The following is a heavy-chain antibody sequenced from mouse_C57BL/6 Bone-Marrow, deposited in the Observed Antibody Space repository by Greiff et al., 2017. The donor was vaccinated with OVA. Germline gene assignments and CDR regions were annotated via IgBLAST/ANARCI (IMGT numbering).Heavy chain of an antibody. Sequence: QVQLKQPGAELVKPGASVKLSCKASGYTFTSYWMHWVKQRPGRGLEWIGRIDPNSGGTKYNEKFKSKATLTVDKPSSTAYMQLSSLTSEDSAVYYCARFTTTVEGFGYWGQGTLVTVSA. CDR1: GYTFTSYW. V-gene: IGHV1-72*01. CDR3: ARFTTTVEGFGY. CDR2: IDPNSGGT. D-gene: IGHD1-1*01. J-gene: IGHJ3*02.